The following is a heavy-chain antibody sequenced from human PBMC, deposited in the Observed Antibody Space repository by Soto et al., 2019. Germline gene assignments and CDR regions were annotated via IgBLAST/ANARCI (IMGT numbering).Heavy chain of an antibody. CDR1: GGSISSYY. CDR2: IYYSGST. Sequence: SETLSLTCTVSGGSISSYYWSWIRQPPGKGLEWIGYIYYSGSTNYNPSLKSRVTISVDTSKNQFSLKMSSVSATDTAIYYCARAGYGSSWPLDSWGQGTLVTVSS. J-gene: IGHJ4*02. CDR3: ARAGYGSSWPLDS. D-gene: IGHD6-13*01. V-gene: IGHV4-59*08.